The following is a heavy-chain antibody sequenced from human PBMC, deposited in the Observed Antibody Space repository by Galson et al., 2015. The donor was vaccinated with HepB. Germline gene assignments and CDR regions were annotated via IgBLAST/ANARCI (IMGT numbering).Heavy chain of an antibody. Sequence: SLRLSCAASGFRFSKYFMSWVRQTPGRGLEWLAYINPNGREEYYDDFVRGRFTISRDNAKNSVFLQMNSLRADDTAVYYCARDDVKEWLVGLKIYQYYYMDVWGKGTTVIVSS. J-gene: IGHJ6*03. CDR3: ARDDVKEWLVGLKIYQYYYMDV. V-gene: IGHV3-7*03. D-gene: IGHD5-12*01. CDR2: INPNGREE. CDR1: GFRFSKYF.